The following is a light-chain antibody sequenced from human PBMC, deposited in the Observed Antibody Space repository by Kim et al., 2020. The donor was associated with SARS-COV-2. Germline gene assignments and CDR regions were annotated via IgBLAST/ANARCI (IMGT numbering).Light chain of an antibody. J-gene: IGKJ5*01. Sequence: LSAGETVTLSCRASQSVSSRYLAWYQQKPGEAPRLLIYGASSRATGIPDRFSGSGSRTDFTITIARLEPEDFAVYYCQLYGSSVTFGQGTRLEIK. CDR3: QLYGSSVT. CDR2: GAS. CDR1: QSVSSRY. V-gene: IGKV3-20*01.